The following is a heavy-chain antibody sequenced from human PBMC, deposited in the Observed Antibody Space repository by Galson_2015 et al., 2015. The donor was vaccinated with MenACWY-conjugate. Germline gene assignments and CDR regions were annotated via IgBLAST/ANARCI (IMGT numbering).Heavy chain of an antibody. CDR1: GFTFSEYY. D-gene: IGHD1-1*01. V-gene: IGHV3-11*05. CDR3: ARVQGGTRGVNY. Sequence: SLRLSCAASGFTFSEYYMSWIRQAPGKGLEWVSYISSSSTYTDHADSVKGRFTISRDNAKNSLYLQMNSLRAEDTAVYYCARVQGGTRGVNYWGQGTLVTVSS. J-gene: IGHJ4*02. CDR2: ISSSSTYT.